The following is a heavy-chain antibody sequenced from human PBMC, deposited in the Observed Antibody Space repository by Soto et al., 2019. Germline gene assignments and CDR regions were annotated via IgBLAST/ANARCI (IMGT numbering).Heavy chain of an antibody. D-gene: IGHD5-12*01. Sequence: SETLSLTCTVSGGSISSSSYYWGWIRQPPGKGLEWIGSIYYSGSTYYNPSLKSRVTISVDTSKNQFSLKLSSVTAADTAVYYCARHIDIFGVAIDYWGQGILVSGSS. CDR2: IYYSGST. J-gene: IGHJ4*02. CDR1: GGSISSSSYY. V-gene: IGHV4-39*01. CDR3: ARHIDIFGVAIDY.